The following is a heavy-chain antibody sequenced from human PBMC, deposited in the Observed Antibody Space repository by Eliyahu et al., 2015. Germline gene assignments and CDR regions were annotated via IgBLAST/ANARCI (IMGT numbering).Heavy chain of an antibody. CDR2: ISHGSGFI. J-gene: IGHJ4*02. CDR3: ASLHQGGAPD. CDR1: GFTLSSFS. V-gene: IGHV3-48*02. Sequence: EVQLVESGGGLAQPGGSLRLSCVASGFTLSSFSMNWVRQAPGKGLEWLSYISHGSGFIYYADSVKGRFTISRDNAKNSLYLQMNSLRDEDTAVYYCASLHQGGAPDWGQGTLVTVSS. D-gene: IGHD3-16*01.